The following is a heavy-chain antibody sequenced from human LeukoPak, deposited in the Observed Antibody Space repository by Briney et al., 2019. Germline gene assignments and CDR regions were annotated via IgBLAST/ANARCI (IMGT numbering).Heavy chain of an antibody. CDR3: ARDQLAQKHTDSSSWYHYYYGMDV. J-gene: IGHJ6*02. Sequence: ASVNVSCKASGYTFTSYGISWVRQATGQGLERMGWISAYNGNTNYAQKLQGRVAMTTDTSTSTAYMELGSLRSDDTAVYYCARDQLAQKHTDSSSWYHYYYGMDVWGQGTTVTVSS. D-gene: IGHD6-13*01. CDR2: ISAYNGNT. CDR1: GYTFTSYG. V-gene: IGHV1-18*01.